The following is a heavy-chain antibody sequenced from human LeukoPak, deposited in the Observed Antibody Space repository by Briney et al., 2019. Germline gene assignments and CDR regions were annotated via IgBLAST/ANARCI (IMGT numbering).Heavy chain of an antibody. J-gene: IGHJ4*02. CDR3: ARDAPDGLRVQPFDY. CDR2: ISYDGSNK. D-gene: IGHD5/OR15-5a*01. V-gene: IGHV3-30-3*01. Sequence: PGRSLRLSCAASGFTFSSYAMHWVRQAPGKGLEWVAVISYDGSNKYYADSVKGRFTISRDNSKNTLYLQMNSLRAEDTAVYYCARDAPDGLRVQPFDYWGQGTLVTVSS. CDR1: GFTFSSYA.